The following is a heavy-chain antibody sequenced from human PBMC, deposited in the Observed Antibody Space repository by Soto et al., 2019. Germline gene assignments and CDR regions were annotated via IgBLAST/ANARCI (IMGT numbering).Heavy chain of an antibody. J-gene: IGHJ4*02. V-gene: IGHV4-59*08. Sequence: SETLSLTCTVSGGSISSYYWSWIRQPPGKGLEWIGYIYYSGSTNYNPSLKSRVTISVDTSKNQFSLKLSSVTAADTAVYYCARLESHDYIWGSLYWGQGTLVTVSS. D-gene: IGHD3-16*01. CDR1: GGSISSYY. CDR3: ARLESHDYIWGSLY. CDR2: IYYSGST.